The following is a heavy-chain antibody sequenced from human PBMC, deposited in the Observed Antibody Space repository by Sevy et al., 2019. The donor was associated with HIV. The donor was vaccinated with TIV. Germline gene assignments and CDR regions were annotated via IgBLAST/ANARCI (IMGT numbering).Heavy chain of an antibody. V-gene: IGHV4-61*02. CDR2: IYRSGRS. J-gene: IGHJ6*02. D-gene: IGHD1-20*01. CDR1: GESINNGNHW. Sequence: SETLSLTCTVSGESINNGNHWWSWVRQPAGKGLEWLGRIYRSGRSIMYNPSLERQVTISVDTSKNQFSLKVPSVIAAATAIYYCARDRIRRYYWHGLDVWGQGTTVTVSS. CDR3: ARDRIRRYYWHGLDV.